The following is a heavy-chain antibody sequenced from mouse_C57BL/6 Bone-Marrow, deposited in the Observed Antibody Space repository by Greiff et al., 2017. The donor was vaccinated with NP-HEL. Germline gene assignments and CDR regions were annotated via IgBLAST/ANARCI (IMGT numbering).Heavy chain of an antibody. CDR3: ARDDGSSYWYFDV. CDR2: IYPGDGDT. CDR1: GYAFSSYW. J-gene: IGHJ1*03. D-gene: IGHD1-1*01. Sequence: VKLVESGAELVKPGASVKISCKASGYAFSSYWMNWVKQRPGKGLEWIGQIYPGDGDTNYNGKFKGKATLTADKSSSTAYMQLSSLTSEDSAVYFCARDDGSSYWYFDVWGTGTTVTVSS. V-gene: IGHV1-80*01.